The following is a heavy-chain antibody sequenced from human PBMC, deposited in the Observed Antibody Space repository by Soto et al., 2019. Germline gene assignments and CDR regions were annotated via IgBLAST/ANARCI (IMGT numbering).Heavy chain of an antibody. CDR2: IKSKSAGGTA. V-gene: IGHV3-15*01. D-gene: IGHD1-1*01. J-gene: IGHJ4*02. Sequence: GGSLRLSCAASGFTFNTAWMSWVRQAPGKGLEWVGFIKSKSAGGTADYAAPVKGRFTISRDDSKNTLFLQMNSLKIEDTGIYYCVRGDNWSDEASDYWGQGTLVTVSS. CDR1: GFTFNTAW. CDR3: VRGDNWSDEASDY.